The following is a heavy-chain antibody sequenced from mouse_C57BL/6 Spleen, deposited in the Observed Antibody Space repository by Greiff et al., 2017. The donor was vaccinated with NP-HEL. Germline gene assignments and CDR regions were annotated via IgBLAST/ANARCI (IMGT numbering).Heavy chain of an antibody. J-gene: IGHJ2*01. V-gene: IGHV5-17*01. Sequence: EVLLVESGGGLVKPGGSLKLSCAASGFTFSDYGMHWVRQAPEKGLEWVAYISSGSGTIYYADTVKGRFTISRDNAKNTLFLQMTSLMSEDTAMYYCARIDSSGYCDYWGQGTTLTVSS. CDR3: ARIDSSGYCDY. CDR2: ISSGSGTI. D-gene: IGHD3-2*02. CDR1: GFTFSDYG.